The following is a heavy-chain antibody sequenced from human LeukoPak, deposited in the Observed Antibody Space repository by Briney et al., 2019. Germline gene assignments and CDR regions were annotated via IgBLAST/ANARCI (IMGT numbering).Heavy chain of an antibody. D-gene: IGHD4-17*01. J-gene: IGHJ4*02. Sequence: GGSLRLSCAASGFTFGNYWMHWVRQAPGKGLVWVSRIDSDGSSTSYADSVKGRFTISRDNAKNTLYLQMSSLRAEDTAVYYCARDRYGDLDYWGQGTLVTVSS. CDR3: ARDRYGDLDY. CDR2: IDSDGSST. CDR1: GFTFGNYW. V-gene: IGHV3-74*01.